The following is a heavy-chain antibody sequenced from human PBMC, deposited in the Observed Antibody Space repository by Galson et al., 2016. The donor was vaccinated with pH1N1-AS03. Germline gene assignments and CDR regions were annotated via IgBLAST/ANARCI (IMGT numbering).Heavy chain of an antibody. CDR3: ATAGNYFDIRRFDY. D-gene: IGHD3-9*01. CDR2: VKGVFRTT. J-gene: IGHJ4*02. Sequence: SVKVSCKASGLTFSSYAISWVRQAPGQGLEWMGGVKGVFRTTNYAQKFQGRITITMDQSTRTAYMEVSSLRAEDTAVYYCATAGNYFDIRRFDYWGQGTPVTVFS. CDR1: GLTFSSYA. V-gene: IGHV1-69*05.